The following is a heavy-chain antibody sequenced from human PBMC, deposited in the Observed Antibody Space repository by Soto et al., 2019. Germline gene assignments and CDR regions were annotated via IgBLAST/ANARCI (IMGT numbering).Heavy chain of an antibody. CDR2: IYYSGST. V-gene: IGHV4-31*03. J-gene: IGHJ4*02. D-gene: IGHD2-15*01. CDR3: ASHGGNRPFAFEY. Sequence: LSLTCTVSGGSISSGGYYWSWIRQHPGKGLEWIGYIYYSGSTYYNPSLKSRVTISVDTSKNQFSLKLSSVTAADTAVYYCASHGGNRPFAFEYWGQGTLVTVSS. CDR1: GGSISSGGYY.